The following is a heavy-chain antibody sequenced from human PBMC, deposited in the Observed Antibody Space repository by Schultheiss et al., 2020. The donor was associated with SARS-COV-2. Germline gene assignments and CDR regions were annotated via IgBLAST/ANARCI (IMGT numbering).Heavy chain of an antibody. J-gene: IGHJ6*02. CDR1: GFPLRNYA. V-gene: IGHV3-30*04. CDR3: ARDDRYYFDSSGFPSPRMDV. D-gene: IGHD3-22*01. Sequence: GGSLRLSCVVSGFPLRNYALHWVRQAPGKGLEWVAVMSHDGSKKSYADSVTGRFIVSRDDSENTLYLQMSSLTAADTGIYYCARDDRYYFDSSGFPSPRMDVWGQGTTVTVSS. CDR2: MSHDGSKK.